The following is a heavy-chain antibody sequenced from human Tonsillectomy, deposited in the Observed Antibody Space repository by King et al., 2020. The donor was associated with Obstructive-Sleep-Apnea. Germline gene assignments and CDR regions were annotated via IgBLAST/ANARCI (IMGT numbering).Heavy chain of an antibody. D-gene: IGHD1-1*01. CDR2: IDPSDSYT. CDR1: GYRFISYW. J-gene: IGHJ3*02. V-gene: IGHV5-10-1*03. CDR3: ARERHMGPDDAFDI. Sequence: VQLVESGAEVKKPGESLRISCKGAGYRFISYWITWVRQMPGKGLEWMGRIDPSDSYTNYSPSFQGHVTISADKSISTAYLQCSSLMASDTAMYYCARERHMGPDDAFDIWGQGTMVTVSS.